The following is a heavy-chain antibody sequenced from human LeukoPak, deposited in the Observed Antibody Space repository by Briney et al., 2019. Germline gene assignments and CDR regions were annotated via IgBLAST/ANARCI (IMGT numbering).Heavy chain of an antibody. D-gene: IGHD3-22*01. V-gene: IGHV4-59*11. CDR2: VYYSGST. CDR3: ARLYDSSSYTNWLDP. J-gene: IGHJ5*02. CDR1: GGSISSHY. Sequence: SETLSLTCTVSGGSISSHYWSWIRQPPGEGLEWIGYVYYSGSTNYNPSLKSRVTISVDTSKNQFSLKLSSVTAADAAVYYCARLYDSSSYTNWLDPWDQGTLVTVSS.